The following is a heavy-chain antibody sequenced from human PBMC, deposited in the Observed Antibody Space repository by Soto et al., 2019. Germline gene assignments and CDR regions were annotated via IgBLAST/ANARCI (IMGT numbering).Heavy chain of an antibody. CDR1: GFTFSSYA. V-gene: IGHV3-30-3*01. J-gene: IGHJ6*02. CDR3: AKVVPAAMSTRAIFYGMDV. Sequence: GGSLRLSCAASGFTFSSYAMHWVRQAPGKGLEWVAVISYDGSNKYYADSVKGRFTISRDNSKNTLYLQMNSLRAEDTAVYYCAKVVPAAMSTRAIFYGMDVWGQGTTVTVSS. CDR2: ISYDGSNK. D-gene: IGHD2-2*01.